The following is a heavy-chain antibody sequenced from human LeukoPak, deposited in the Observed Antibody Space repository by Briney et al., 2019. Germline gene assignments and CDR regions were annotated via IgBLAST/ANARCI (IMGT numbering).Heavy chain of an antibody. D-gene: IGHD3-10*01. CDR3: AKDIGSYYDY. CDR2: ISYDGSTK. J-gene: IGHJ4*02. Sequence: GGSLRLSCAASGFTFSNHALHWVRQAPGKGLEWVAVISYDGSTKYYADSVKGRFTISRDNSKNTLYLEMNSLRAEDTVVYYCAKDIGSYYDYWGQGILVTVSS. CDR1: GFTFSNHA. V-gene: IGHV3-30*04.